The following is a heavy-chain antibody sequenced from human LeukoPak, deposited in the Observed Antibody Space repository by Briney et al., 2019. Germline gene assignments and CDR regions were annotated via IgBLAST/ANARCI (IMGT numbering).Heavy chain of an antibody. J-gene: IGHJ4*02. V-gene: IGHV3-74*01. CDR3: VRALTGTDDF. Sequence: GRSLRLSCAASGFTFSNYGMHWVRQAPGKGLEWVSRINDDGSVTSYVDSVKGRFTISRDNAKNTLYLQMNSLRVEDTGVYYCVRALTGTDDFWGQGALVTVSS. CDR2: INDDGSVT. D-gene: IGHD1-7*01. CDR1: GFTFSNYG.